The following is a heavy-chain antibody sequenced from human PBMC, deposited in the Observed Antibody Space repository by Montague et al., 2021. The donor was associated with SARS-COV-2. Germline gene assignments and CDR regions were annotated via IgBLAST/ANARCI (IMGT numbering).Heavy chain of an antibody. V-gene: IGHV4-59*01. Sequence: SETLSLTCTVSGGSISSYYWSWIRQPPGKGLEWIGYIYYSGSTNYNPSLKSRVTISVDTSKNQFSLKLSSVTAADTAVYYCARGGDMNWFDPLGQGTLVTVSS. CDR2: IYYSGST. D-gene: IGHD2-21*01. CDR1: GGSISSYY. CDR3: ARGGDMNWFDP. J-gene: IGHJ5*02.